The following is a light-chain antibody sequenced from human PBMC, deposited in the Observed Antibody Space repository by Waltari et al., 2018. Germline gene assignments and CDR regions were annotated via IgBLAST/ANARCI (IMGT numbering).Light chain of an antibody. Sequence: EIVMTQSPATLSVSPGERATLSCRAMQSVSSNLAWYQQKPGQAPRLLIYGASTRATGIPDRFSGSGSGTEFTLTISSLQSEDFAVYYCQQYNNWPGTFGQGTKLEIK. V-gene: IGKV3-15*01. J-gene: IGKJ2*01. CDR3: QQYNNWPGT. CDR1: QSVSSN. CDR2: GAS.